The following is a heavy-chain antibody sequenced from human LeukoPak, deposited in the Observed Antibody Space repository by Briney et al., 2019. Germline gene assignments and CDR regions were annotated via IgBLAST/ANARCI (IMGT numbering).Heavy chain of an antibody. CDR2: IYHSGST. D-gene: IGHD5-18*01. V-gene: IGHV4-30-2*01. J-gene: IGHJ4*02. CDR3: ARVGRYGYFIDS. CDR1: GGSISSAVYS. Sequence: PSLTSADSGGSISSAVYSWSLIRQPPREGLELISYIYHSGSTYHNSSLKSRVTISVDRSTNQFSLKLTSVTAADTAVYYCARVGRYGYFIDSWGQGNLVTVSS.